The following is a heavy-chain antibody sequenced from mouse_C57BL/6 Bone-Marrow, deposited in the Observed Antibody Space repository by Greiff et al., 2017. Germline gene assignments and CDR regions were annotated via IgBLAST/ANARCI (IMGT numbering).Heavy chain of an antibody. CDR3: ARRRGKRGYFDV. J-gene: IGHJ1*03. CDR2: IHPNGGST. Sequence: VQLQQPGAELVKPGASVKLSCKASGYTFTSYWMHWVKQRPGQGLEWIGMIHPNGGSTNYNEKFKSKATLTVDKSSSTAYMQLSSLTSEDSAVYYWARRRGKRGYFDVWGTGTTVTVSA. CDR1: GYTFTSYW. V-gene: IGHV1-64*01.